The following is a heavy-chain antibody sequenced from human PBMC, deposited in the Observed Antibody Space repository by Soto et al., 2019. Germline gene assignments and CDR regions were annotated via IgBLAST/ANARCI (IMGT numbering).Heavy chain of an antibody. CDR1: GGTSNNNA. J-gene: IGHJ4*02. D-gene: IGHD3-10*01. V-gene: IGHV1-69*01. Sequence: QVQLVQSGAEVKEPGSSVKVSCKASGGTSNNNAHSWVRQAPGQGLEWMGGIVPVFGTANYAQKFRGRVKITAEESKRTLNMELGRLRSEDTAVYYCATLQGSGTYYDDDYWCQGTMVTVST. CDR3: ATLQGSGTYYDDDY. CDR2: IVPVFGTA.